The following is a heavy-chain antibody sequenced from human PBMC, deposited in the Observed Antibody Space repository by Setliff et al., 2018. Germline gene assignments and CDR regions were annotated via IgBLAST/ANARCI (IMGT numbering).Heavy chain of an antibody. CDR1: RFTFSNYG. CDR2: IWNDGSTK. CDR3: AKVGGIVVAGTLWYFDY. J-gene: IGHJ4*02. D-gene: IGHD6-19*01. Sequence: PGGSLRLSCVASRFTFSNYGMHWVRQAPGRGLEWVALIWNDGSTKFYGDSVKGRFTISRDNSKNTLYLQMDTLRAEDTAVYYCAKVGGIVVAGTLWYFDYWGQGTLVTVSS. V-gene: IGHV3-33*06.